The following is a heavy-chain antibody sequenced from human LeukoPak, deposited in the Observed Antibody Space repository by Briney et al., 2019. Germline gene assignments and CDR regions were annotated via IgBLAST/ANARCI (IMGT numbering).Heavy chain of an antibody. CDR1: GGSFSGYY. V-gene: IGHV4-34*01. D-gene: IGHD1-26*01. CDR3: AREGAPEGSY. Sequence: SETLSLTCAVYGGSFSGYYWSWVRQPPGKGLEWIGEVNHSGGTNYNPSLKSRVTISVDTTKNQFSLKLSSVTAADTAVYYCAREGAPEGSYWGQGTLVTVSS. CDR2: VNHSGGT. J-gene: IGHJ4*02.